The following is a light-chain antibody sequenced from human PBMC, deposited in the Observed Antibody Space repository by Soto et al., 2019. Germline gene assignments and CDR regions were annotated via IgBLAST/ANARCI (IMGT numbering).Light chain of an antibody. J-gene: IGKJ5*01. CDR1: QSVSNN. V-gene: IGKV3-15*01. CDR3: KQYKEWPPFT. Sequence: EIVLAQSPGTLSLSPGERATLSCRASQSVSNNVAWYQQKPGQAPRLLILGASTRATGIPARFSGSGSGTEFTLSISSLQSEDFAVYYCKQYKEWPPFTFGQGTRLEIK. CDR2: GAS.